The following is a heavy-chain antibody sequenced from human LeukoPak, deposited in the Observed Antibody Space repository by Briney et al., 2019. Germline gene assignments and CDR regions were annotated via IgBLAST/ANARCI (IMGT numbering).Heavy chain of an antibody. V-gene: IGHV3-21*04. D-gene: IGHD5-12*01. J-gene: IGHJ4*02. CDR2: ISSGSRYI. CDR1: GFTFSTYS. CDR3: TRRGSGYDHWHFDY. Sequence: GGSLSLSCAASGFTFSTYSMNWVRQAPGKGLEWVSSISSGSRYIYYADSVKGRFTISRDNAKNSLYLQMNSLKASDTAMYYCTRRGSGYDHWHFDYWGQGTLVTVSS.